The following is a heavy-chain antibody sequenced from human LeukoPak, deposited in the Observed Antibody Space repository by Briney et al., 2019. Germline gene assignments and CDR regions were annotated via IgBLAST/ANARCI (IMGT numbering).Heavy chain of an antibody. V-gene: IGHV4-59*01. CDR2: IYYSGST. CDR1: GGSISRYY. CDR3: ARESTPHYYYYGMDV. D-gene: IGHD4-23*01. Sequence: SETLSLTCTVSGGSISRYYWSWIRQPPGKGLEWIGYIYYSGSTNYNPSLKSRVTISVDTSKNQFSLKLSSVTAADTAVYYCARESTPHYYYYGMDVWGQGTTVTVSS. J-gene: IGHJ6*02.